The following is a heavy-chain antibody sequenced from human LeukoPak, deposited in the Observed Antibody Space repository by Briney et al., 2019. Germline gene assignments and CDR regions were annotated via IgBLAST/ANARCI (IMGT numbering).Heavy chain of an antibody. CDR2: IYSGGST. J-gene: IGHJ3*02. Sequence: GGSLRLSCEASGFTFGSYAMYWVRQAPGKGLEWVSVIYSGGSTYYADSVKGRFTISRHNSKNTLYLQMNSLRAEDTAVYYCARGRGFDIWGQGTMVTVSS. V-gene: IGHV3-53*04. CDR3: ARGRGFDI. CDR1: GFTFGSYA.